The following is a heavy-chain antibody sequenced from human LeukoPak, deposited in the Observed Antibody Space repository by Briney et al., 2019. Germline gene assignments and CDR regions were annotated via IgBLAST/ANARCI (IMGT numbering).Heavy chain of an antibody. Sequence: GGSLRLSCATSGFTFSIYSMNWVRQAPGKGLEWVSFISTSSDYIYYADSVKGRFTISRDNAKNSLYLQMNSLRAEDTAVYYCARDWSPQDAFDIWGQGTMVTVSS. CDR2: ISTSSDYI. J-gene: IGHJ3*02. CDR3: ARDWSPQDAFDI. CDR1: GFTFSIYS. V-gene: IGHV3-21*01. D-gene: IGHD3-3*01.